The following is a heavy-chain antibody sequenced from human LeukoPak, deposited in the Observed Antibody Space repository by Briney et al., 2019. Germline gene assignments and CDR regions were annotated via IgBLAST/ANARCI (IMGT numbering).Heavy chain of an antibody. Sequence: GGSLRLSCAASGFTFSDYWMNWVRQVPGKGLEWVGRIRRKTDGETTDHAAPVKGRFTISRDDSKNTLYLQMNSLKTEDTAVYYCVTDLVIKGYFDYWGQGALVTVSS. D-gene: IGHD2-21*01. V-gene: IGHV3-15*01. CDR2: IRRKTDGETT. CDR1: GFTFSDYW. J-gene: IGHJ4*02. CDR3: VTDLVIKGYFDY.